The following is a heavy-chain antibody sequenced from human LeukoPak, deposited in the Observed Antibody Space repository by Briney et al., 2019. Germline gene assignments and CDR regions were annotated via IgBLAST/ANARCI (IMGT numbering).Heavy chain of an antibody. J-gene: IGHJ4*02. CDR3: ARAVAGVVFDY. CDR2: IGTAGDT. CDR1: GLTFSSYD. D-gene: IGHD6-19*01. V-gene: IGHV3-13*01. Sequence: GGSLRLSCAASGLTFSSYDMHWVRQATGKGLEWVSAIGTAGDTYYPSSVKGRFTISRENAKNSLYLQMNSLRAGDTAVYYCARAVAGVVFDYWGQGTLVTASS.